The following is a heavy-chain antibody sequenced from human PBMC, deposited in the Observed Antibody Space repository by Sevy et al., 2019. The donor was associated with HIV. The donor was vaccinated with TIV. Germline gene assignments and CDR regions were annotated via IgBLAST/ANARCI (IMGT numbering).Heavy chain of an antibody. CDR2: ISYDGSNE. V-gene: IGHV3-30*04. J-gene: IGHJ4*02. CDR3: ARDGRGDYFDY. D-gene: IGHD2-15*01. Sequence: GGSLRLSCAASGFTFRRYAMHWVRQAPGKGLESVTVISYDGSNEYDIDSVKGRFTISRDNSKNILYLQMNSLRPEDTAVYYCARDGRGDYFDYWGQGTLVTVSS. CDR1: GFTFRRYA.